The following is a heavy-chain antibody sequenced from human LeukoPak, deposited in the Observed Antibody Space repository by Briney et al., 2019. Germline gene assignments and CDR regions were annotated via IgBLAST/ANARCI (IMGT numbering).Heavy chain of an antibody. D-gene: IGHD1-26*01. CDR3: AKIPVGNYYYYGMDV. CDR1: GFTFSSYA. V-gene: IGHV3-23*01. J-gene: IGHJ6*02. Sequence: GGSLRLSCAASGFTFSSYAMSWVRQAPGKGLEWVSAISGSGGSTYYADSVKGRFTISRDNSKNTLYLQMNSLRAEDTAVCYCAKIPVGNYYYYGMDVWGQGTTVTVSS. CDR2: ISGSGGST.